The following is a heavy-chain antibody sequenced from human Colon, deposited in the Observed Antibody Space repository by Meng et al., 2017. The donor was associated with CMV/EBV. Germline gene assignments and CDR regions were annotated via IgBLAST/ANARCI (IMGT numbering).Heavy chain of an antibody. CDR3: AKDWNWGTPYYGMNV. CDR2: ISPDGTNK. Sequence: GESLMISCASSGFIFSGYGIHWVRQVPGKGLEWVSFISPDGTNKYYADSVKGRFTISRDNSKNTLYLQMYSLRADDTAVYYCAKDWNWGTPYYGMNVWGQGTTVTVSS. V-gene: IGHV3-30*02. CDR1: GFIFSGYG. D-gene: IGHD7-27*01. J-gene: IGHJ6*02.